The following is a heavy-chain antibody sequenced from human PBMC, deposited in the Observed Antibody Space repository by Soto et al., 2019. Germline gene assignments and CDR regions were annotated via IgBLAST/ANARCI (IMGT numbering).Heavy chain of an antibody. Sequence: ASVKVSCKASGGTFSSYAISWVRQAPGQGLEWMGGIIPIFGTANYAQKFQGRVTITADESTSTAYMELSSLRSEDTAVYYCARDSAYYYDSSGQYYFDYWGQGTQVTVSS. D-gene: IGHD3-22*01. V-gene: IGHV1-69*13. CDR2: IIPIFGTA. CDR1: GGTFSSYA. CDR3: ARDSAYYYDSSGQYYFDY. J-gene: IGHJ4*02.